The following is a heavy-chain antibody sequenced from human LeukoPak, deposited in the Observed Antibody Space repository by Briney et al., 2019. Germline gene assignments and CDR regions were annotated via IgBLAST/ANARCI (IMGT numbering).Heavy chain of an antibody. J-gene: IGHJ5*02. Sequence: KPSETLSLTCNVFGGSIGSRSFYWGWIRQPPGQGLEFIGSIDHSGNTNYNSSLKSRVTISADTSRNQFSLKLRSVTAADTAVYYCARRTSGGYSGYIDRWGLGTLVTVSS. CDR3: ARRTSGGYSGYIDR. D-gene: IGHD5-12*01. CDR2: IDHSGNT. V-gene: IGHV4-39*01. CDR1: GGSIGSRSFY.